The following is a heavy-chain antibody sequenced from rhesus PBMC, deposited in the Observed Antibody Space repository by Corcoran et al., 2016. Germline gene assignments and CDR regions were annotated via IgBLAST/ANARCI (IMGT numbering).Heavy chain of an antibody. CDR1: GGSISGGYG. D-gene: IGHD3-3*01. Sequence: QVQLQESGPGLVKPSETLSLTCAVSGGSISGGYGWSWIRQPPGKGLEWIGYIFGSIGSTYYNHSLKSRVTSSRDTSKNQFSLKLSSVTAADTAVYYCARVTIFGLVVNWYFDLWGPGTPITISS. J-gene: IGHJ2*01. V-gene: IGHV4S7*01. CDR2: IFGSIGST. CDR3: ARVTIFGLVVNWYFDL.